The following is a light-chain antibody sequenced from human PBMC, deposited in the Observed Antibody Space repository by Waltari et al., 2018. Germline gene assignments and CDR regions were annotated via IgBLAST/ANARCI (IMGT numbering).Light chain of an antibody. CDR2: DAS. CDR1: QSVSSY. Sequence: EIVLTQSPATLSLSPGEGATLSCRASQSVSSYLAWYQQKPGQAPRLLIYDASNRATGIPARFSGSGSGTDFTLTIGSLEPEDFAVYYCQQRSDWPLT. J-gene: IGKJ3*01. V-gene: IGKV3-11*01. CDR3: QQRSDWPLT.